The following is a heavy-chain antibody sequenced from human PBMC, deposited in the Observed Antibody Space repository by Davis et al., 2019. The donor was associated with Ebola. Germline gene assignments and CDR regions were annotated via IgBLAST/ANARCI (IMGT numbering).Heavy chain of an antibody. D-gene: IGHD6-19*01. V-gene: IGHV4-34*01. Sequence: ESLKISCAVYGGSFSGYYWSWIRQPPGKGLEWIGSIYYSGSTYYNPSLKSRVTISVDTSKNQFSLKLSSVTAADTAVYYCARVWSSGWNNWGQGTLVTVSS. CDR3: ARVWSSGWNN. CDR1: GGSFSGYY. CDR2: IYYSGST. J-gene: IGHJ4*02.